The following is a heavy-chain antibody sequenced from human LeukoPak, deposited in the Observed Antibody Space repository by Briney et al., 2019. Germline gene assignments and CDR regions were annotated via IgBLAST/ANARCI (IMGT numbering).Heavy chain of an antibody. D-gene: IGHD3-16*01. V-gene: IGHV4-34*01. J-gene: IGHJ4*02. CDR2: ISQSGST. Sequence: SETLSLTCALYGGSFSGYYWSWIRHFPGKGLEWIGEISQSGSTMYTASLKNRVTISFDTSKNQISLNLRSVTAADTAVYYCARDSAVLGGTFFDVWGQGTLVTVSS. CDR3: ARDSAVLGGTFFDV. CDR1: GGSFSGYY.